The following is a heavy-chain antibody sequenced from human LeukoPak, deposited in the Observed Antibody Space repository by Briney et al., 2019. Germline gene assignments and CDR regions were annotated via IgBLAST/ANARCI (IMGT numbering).Heavy chain of an antibody. D-gene: IGHD3-22*01. J-gene: IGHJ5*02. V-gene: IGHV3-23*01. CDR3: AKGSSGYFADL. CDR1: GFIFNNFG. CDR2: ISNDGGGT. Sequence: GGSLRLSCTASGFIFNNFGLMWVRQAPGKGLEWVSAISNDGGGTTYADFVKGRFTISRDNSKDTLFLQMNSLRAEDTALYYCAKGSSGYFADLWGQGTLVTVSS.